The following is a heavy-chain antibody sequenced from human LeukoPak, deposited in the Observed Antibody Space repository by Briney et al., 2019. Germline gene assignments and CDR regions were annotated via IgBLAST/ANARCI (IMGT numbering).Heavy chain of an antibody. CDR2: ISSSGTTI. Sequence: GGSLRLSCAASGFTFSSYEMNWVRQAPGKGLEWVSYISSSGTTIYYADSVNGRFTISRDNAKNSLYLQMNSLRVEDTAVYYCAREGDSSSVGWFDPWGQGTLVTVSS. CDR1: GFTFSSYE. D-gene: IGHD6-13*01. CDR3: AREGDSSSVGWFDP. J-gene: IGHJ5*02. V-gene: IGHV3-48*03.